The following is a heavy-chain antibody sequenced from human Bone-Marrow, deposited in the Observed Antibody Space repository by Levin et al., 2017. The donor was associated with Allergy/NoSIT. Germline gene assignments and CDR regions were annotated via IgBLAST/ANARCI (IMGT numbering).Heavy chain of an antibody. CDR2: INHSGST. CDR3: AREGVEGVGAISYIYSSSGYYFDY. V-gene: IGHV4-34*01. D-gene: IGHD6-13*01. J-gene: IGHJ4*02. Sequence: SETLSLTCAVYGGSFSGYYWSWIRQPPGKGLEWIGEINHSGSTNYNPSLKSRVTISVDTSKNQFSLKLSSVTAADTAVYYCAREGVEGVGAISYIYSSSGYYFDYWGQGTLVTVSS. CDR1: GGSFSGYY.